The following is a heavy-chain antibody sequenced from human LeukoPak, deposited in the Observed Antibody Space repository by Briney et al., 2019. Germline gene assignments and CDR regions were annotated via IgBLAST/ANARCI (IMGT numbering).Heavy chain of an antibody. CDR3: ARLSAVEMENYFDY. D-gene: IGHD5-24*01. Sequence: KPSETLSLTCTVSGDSMGNDYWSWIRQSAGKGLEWIGRISTSGSTDYNPSLKSRVTISVDTSKNQFSLKLSSVTAADTAVYYCARLSAVEMENYFDYWGQGTLVTVSS. V-gene: IGHV4-4*07. J-gene: IGHJ4*02. CDR2: ISTSGST. CDR1: GDSMGNDY.